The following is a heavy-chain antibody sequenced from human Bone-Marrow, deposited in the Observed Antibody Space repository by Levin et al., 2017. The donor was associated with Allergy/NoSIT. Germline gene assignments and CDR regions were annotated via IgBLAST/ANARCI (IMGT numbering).Heavy chain of an antibody. V-gene: IGHV3-15*01. CDR1: GFDFSNAW. CDR3: ATYYCRIRSPSCNGGLSTYGVISTDS. CDR2: IITKTEGETT. Sequence: KTGGSLRLSCAASGFDFSNAWMSWVRQPPGKGLEWVGRIITKTEGETTDYAAPAEGRFSISRDDSKNTLYLQMNNLKTEDTAVYYCATYYCRIRSPSCNGGLSTYGVISTDSWGQGTLVTVSS. J-gene: IGHJ4*02. D-gene: IGHD2-2*01.